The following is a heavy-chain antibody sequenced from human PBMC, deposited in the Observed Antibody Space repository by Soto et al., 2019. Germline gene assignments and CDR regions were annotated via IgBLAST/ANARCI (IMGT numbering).Heavy chain of an antibody. CDR3: ATVGRANYFDN. CDR2: ISGGGINT. J-gene: IGHJ4*02. Sequence: PGGSLRLSCAASGFTFSSYALTCVRQAPGKGLEWVSVISGGGINTLYADSVKGRFTISRDNSKNTLYLQMNSLRADDTAVYYCATVGRANYFDNWGQGTLVTVSS. CDR1: GFTFSSYA. V-gene: IGHV3-23*01.